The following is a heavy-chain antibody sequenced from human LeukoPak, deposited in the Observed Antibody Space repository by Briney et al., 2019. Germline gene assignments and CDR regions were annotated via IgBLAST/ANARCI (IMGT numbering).Heavy chain of an antibody. CDR1: GFTFSSYE. Sequence: QTGGSLTLSCAASGFTFSSYEMNWVPQPPGKALEWVLYLSSSGSTIYYANYVKGRFTISRDNAKNSLYMQMNCLRAEDKAVYYCARDGSGSGNYYNVAGLDYWGQGTLVTVSS. J-gene: IGHJ4*02. CDR3: ARDGSGSGNYYNVAGLDY. D-gene: IGHD3-10*01. V-gene: IGHV3-48*03. CDR2: LSSSGSTI.